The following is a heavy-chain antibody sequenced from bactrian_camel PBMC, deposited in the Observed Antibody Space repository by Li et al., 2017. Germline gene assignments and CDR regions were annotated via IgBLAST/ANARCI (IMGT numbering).Heavy chain of an antibody. Sequence: VESGGGSVQPGGSLRLSCAASGFTLSSYRTYWVRQAPGKGLEWVSSIYTGGGDTYYADSVKGRFTISRDNAKNTVYLQMNSLESEDTALYYCAVSGVPVGEGTQVTVS. CDR2: IYTGGGDT. V-gene: IGHV3S6*01. J-gene: IGHJ4*01. CDR1: GFTLSSYR. D-gene: IGHD5*01.